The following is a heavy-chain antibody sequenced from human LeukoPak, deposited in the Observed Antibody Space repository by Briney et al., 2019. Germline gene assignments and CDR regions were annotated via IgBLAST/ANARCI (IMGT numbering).Heavy chain of an antibody. D-gene: IGHD5-18*01. J-gene: IGHJ6*04. CDR2: INHSGST. CDR1: GGSFSGYY. Sequence: SETLSLTCAVYGGSFSGYYWSWIRQPPGKGLEWIGEINHSGSTNYNPSLKSRVTMSVDTSKNQFSLKLSSVTAADTAVYYCARGRRIQLWSRLYYGMDVWGKGTTVTVSS. CDR3: ARGRRIQLWSRLYYGMDV. V-gene: IGHV4-34*01.